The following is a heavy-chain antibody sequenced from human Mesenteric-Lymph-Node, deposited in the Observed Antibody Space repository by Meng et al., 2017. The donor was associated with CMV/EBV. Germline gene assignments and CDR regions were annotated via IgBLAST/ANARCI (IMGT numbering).Heavy chain of an antibody. V-gene: IGHV4-30-4*01. CDR3: ARGRERGREGEE. D-gene: IGHD3-16*01. Sequence: LRLSCIVSGGSISSSDYYWSWIRQPPGKGLEWIGYIYYSGSTYYNPSLKSRVTISIDTSKNQFSLKLTSVTAADTAVYYCARGRERGREGEEGGQGTRVTVSS. CDR1: GGSISSSDYY. J-gene: IGHJ4*02. CDR2: IYYSGST.